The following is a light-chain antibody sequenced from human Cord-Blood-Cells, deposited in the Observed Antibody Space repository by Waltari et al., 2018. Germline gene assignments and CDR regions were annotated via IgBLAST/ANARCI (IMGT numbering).Light chain of an antibody. J-gene: IGLJ3*02. Sequence: SYELTQPPSVSVSPGQTASITCSGDQLGDKYACWYQQKPGQSPVLVIYQDSKRPSGTPERFSGSNSGNTATLTISGTQAMEEADYYCQAWDSSTAWVFGGGTKLTVL. CDR1: QLGDKY. CDR2: QDS. CDR3: QAWDSSTAWV. V-gene: IGLV3-1*01.